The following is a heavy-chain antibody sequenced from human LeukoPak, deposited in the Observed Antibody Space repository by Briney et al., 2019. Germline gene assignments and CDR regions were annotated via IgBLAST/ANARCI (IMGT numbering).Heavy chain of an antibody. D-gene: IGHD3-10*01. CDR3: ARRRGYYYGSGSYVNYYYYYYMDV. J-gene: IGHJ6*03. Sequence: SETLSLTCTVSGGSISSSSYYWGWIRQPPGKGLEWIGSIYYSGSTYYNPSLKSRVTISVDTSKNQFSLKLSSVTAADTAVYYCARRRGYYYGSGSYVNYYYYYYMDVWGKGTTVTVSS. CDR1: GGSISSSSYY. V-gene: IGHV4-39*07. CDR2: IYYSGST.